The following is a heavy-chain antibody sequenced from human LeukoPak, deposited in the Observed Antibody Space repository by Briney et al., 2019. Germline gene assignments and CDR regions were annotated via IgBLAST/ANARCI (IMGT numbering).Heavy chain of an antibody. CDR3: ARDLIPGYYDSSGWFDP. CDR2: INPNSGGT. Sequence: ASVKVSCKASGYTFTGYYMHWVRQAPGQGLEWMGWINPNSGGTNYAQKLQGRVTMTRDTSISTAYMELSRLRSDDTAVYYCARDLIPGYYDSSGWFDPWGQGTLVTVSS. J-gene: IGHJ5*02. D-gene: IGHD3-22*01. V-gene: IGHV1-2*02. CDR1: GYTFTGYY.